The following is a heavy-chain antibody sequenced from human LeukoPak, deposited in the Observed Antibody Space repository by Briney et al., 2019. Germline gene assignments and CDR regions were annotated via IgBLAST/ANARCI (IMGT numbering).Heavy chain of an antibody. J-gene: IGHJ4*02. CDR3: TRGAGWLIDY. CDR1: GGSIGSSNW. Sequence: SGTLSLTCVVSGGSIGSSNWWSWVRQPPGKGLEWIGEIFHSGGTNYNPSLKSRVTISADTSKNQFSLKLNSLTTADTAVYYCTRGAGWLIDYWGQGILVTVSS. CDR2: IFHSGGT. V-gene: IGHV4-4*02. D-gene: IGHD3-16*01.